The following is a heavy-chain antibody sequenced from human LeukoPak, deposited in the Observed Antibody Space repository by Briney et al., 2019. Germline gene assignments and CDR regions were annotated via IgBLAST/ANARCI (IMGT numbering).Heavy chain of an antibody. J-gene: IGHJ4*02. Sequence: GRSLRLSCAASGFTFSSYGMHWVRQAPGKGLEWVAVISYDGSNKYYADSVKGRFTISRDNSKTTLYLQMNSLRAEDTAVYYCAKKRYYYGSGRSTEDYFDYWGQGTLVTVSS. CDR1: GFTFSSYG. CDR3: AKKRYYYGSGRSTEDYFDY. V-gene: IGHV3-30*18. CDR2: ISYDGSNK. D-gene: IGHD3-10*01.